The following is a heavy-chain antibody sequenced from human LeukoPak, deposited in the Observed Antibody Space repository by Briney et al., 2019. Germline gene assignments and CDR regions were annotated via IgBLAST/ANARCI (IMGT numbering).Heavy chain of an antibody. V-gene: IGHV3-43*01. CDR3: AKLSGTGNYYGYLES. Sequence: GGSLRLSCAASGFNFGEVSIHWVRQVPGKGLEWTSFINWDGQTTFYADSVKGRFTVSRDNSRGSLYLQMDRLGTEDTAFYYCAKLSGTGNYYGYLESWGQGTLVTVSS. D-gene: IGHD3-10*01. J-gene: IGHJ4*02. CDR2: INWDGQTT. CDR1: GFNFGEVS.